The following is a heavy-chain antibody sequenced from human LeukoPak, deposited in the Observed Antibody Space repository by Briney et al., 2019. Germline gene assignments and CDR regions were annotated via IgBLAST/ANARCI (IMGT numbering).Heavy chain of an antibody. J-gene: IGHJ4*02. CDR3: AKDIAQGYTFGSIEQDY. V-gene: IGHV3-23*01. CDR2: ISESGSGT. D-gene: IGHD5-18*01. Sequence: GGSLRLSCAVSGLTFSRYAMSWVRQAPGEGLEWVSAISESGSGTYYADSVKGRFTISRDNSKDTLSLQMNSLRAEDTAVYYCAKDIAQGYTFGSIEQDYWGQGTLVTVSS. CDR1: GLTFSRYA.